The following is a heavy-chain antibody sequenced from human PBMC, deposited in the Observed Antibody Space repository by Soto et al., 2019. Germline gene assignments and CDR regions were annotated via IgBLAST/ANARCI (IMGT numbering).Heavy chain of an antibody. Sequence: QIQLLQSGAEVKKPGASVKVTCKASGYTFRNFGISWVRQAPGQGLEWMGWISAYNANANYAQKFQGRLTMTADTSTRTAYMELRSLMSDDTAVYYCARETSYLDYWGQGPLVTVSS. D-gene: IGHD4-17*01. J-gene: IGHJ4*02. CDR2: ISAYNANA. CDR3: ARETSYLDY. CDR1: GYTFRNFG. V-gene: IGHV1-18*01.